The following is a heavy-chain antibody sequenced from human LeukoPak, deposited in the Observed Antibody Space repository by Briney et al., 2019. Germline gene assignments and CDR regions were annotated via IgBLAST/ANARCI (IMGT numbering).Heavy chain of an antibody. CDR1: GYTFTGYY. J-gene: IGHJ4*02. CDR3: ARSWYRTDNGLDY. Sequence: ASVKVSCKASGYTFTGYYMHWVRQAPGQGLEWMGWINPNSGGTNYAQKFQGRVTMTRDTSISTAYMELSRLRSDDTAVYYCARSWYRTDNGLDYWGQGTLVTVSS. D-gene: IGHD6-13*01. V-gene: IGHV1-2*02. CDR2: INPNSGGT.